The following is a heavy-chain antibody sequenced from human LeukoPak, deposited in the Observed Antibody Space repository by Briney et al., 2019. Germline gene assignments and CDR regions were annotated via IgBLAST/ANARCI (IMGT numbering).Heavy chain of an antibody. CDR2: INPSGGST. CDR1: GYTLTSYY. J-gene: IGHJ4*02. D-gene: IGHD4-17*01. Sequence: ASVKVSCKASGYTLTSYYMHWVRQAPGQGLEWMGIINPSGGSTSYAQKFQGRVTMTRDTSTSTVYMELSSLRSEDTAVYYCARVRAEGTVTTYYFDYWGQGTLVTVSS. CDR3: ARVRAEGTVTTYYFDY. V-gene: IGHV1-46*01.